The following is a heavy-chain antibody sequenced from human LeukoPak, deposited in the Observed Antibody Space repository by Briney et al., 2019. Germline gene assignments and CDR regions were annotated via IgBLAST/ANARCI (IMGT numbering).Heavy chain of an antibody. CDR2: IFPDDSDT. V-gene: IGHV5-51*01. Sequence: RGESLKISCKVSGYSFTNYWIGWVRQMPEKGLEWMGIIFPDDSDTRYSPSFQGQVTISADKSSSTAYLQWNSLKASDTAMYYCARRYGDYIRYFDYWGQGTLVTVSS. J-gene: IGHJ4*02. CDR3: ARRYGDYIRYFDY. D-gene: IGHD4-17*01. CDR1: GYSFTNYW.